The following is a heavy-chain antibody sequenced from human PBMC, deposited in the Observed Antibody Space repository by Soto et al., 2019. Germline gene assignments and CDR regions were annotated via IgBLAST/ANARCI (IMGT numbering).Heavy chain of an antibody. V-gene: IGHV4-39*01. CDR1: GGSISSSTYY. J-gene: IGHJ5*02. Sequence: KSXEILSLTCTVSGGSISSSTYYWDWIRQPPGKGLEWIGAMYYTGNKNYNPSPESRVTMSVDTSKNQFSLKLSSVTPTDTAVYYCARRSSSSLGSLFDPWGRGILVTVSS. CDR3: ARRSSSSLGSLFDP. CDR2: MYYTGNK. D-gene: IGHD6-6*01.